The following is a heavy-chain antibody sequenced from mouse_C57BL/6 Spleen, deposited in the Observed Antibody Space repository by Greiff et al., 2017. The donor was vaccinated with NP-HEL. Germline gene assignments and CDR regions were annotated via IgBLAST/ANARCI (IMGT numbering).Heavy chain of an antibody. CDR1: GYTFTSYG. D-gene: IGHD4-1*01. V-gene: IGHV1-81*01. Sequence: VQLVESGAELARPGASVKLSCKASGYTFTSYGISWVKQRTGQGLEWIGEIYPRSGNTYYNEKFKGKATLTADKSSSTAYMELRSLTSEDSAVYFCARRPLGDFDYWGQGTTLTVSS. CDR3: ARRPLGDFDY. CDR2: IYPRSGNT. J-gene: IGHJ2*01.